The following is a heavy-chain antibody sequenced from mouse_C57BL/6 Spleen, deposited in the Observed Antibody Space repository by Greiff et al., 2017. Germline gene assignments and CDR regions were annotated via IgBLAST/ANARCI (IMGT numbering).Heavy chain of an antibody. CDR3: ARYDGYYRRFAY. V-gene: IGHV1-82*01. Sequence: VQLQQSGPELVKPGASVKISCKASGYAFSSSWMNWVKQRPGKGLEWIGRIYPGDGDTNYNGKFKGKATLTADKSSSTAYMQLSSLTSEDSAVYFCARYDGYYRRFAYWGQGTLVTVSA. CDR1: GYAFSSSW. D-gene: IGHD2-3*01. J-gene: IGHJ3*01. CDR2: IYPGDGDT.